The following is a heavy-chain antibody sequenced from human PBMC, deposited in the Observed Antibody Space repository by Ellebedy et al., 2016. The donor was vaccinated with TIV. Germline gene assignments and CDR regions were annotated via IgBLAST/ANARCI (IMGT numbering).Heavy chain of an antibody. Sequence: MPSETLSLTCTVSGGSIRSYYWSWIRQSPGKGLNWIGYIYYTGSTNYNPSLKSRVTISVDTSKNKFSLKQRSVTAADTAVYYGAMVRAAAGMAHFDNWGQGTLVTVSS. J-gene: IGHJ4*02. V-gene: IGHV4-59*01. CDR3: AMVRAAAGMAHFDN. D-gene: IGHD6-13*01. CDR2: IYYTGST. CDR1: GGSIRSYY.